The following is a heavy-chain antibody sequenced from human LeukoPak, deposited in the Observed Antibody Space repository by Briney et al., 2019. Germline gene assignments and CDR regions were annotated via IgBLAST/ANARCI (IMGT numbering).Heavy chain of an antibody. D-gene: IGHD3-22*01. CDR3: ARSYYDSSGYYWSYFDY. CDR2: ISGSSSTI. Sequence: PGGSLRLSCAASGFTFSSYSMNWVRQAPGTGLEWVSYISGSSSTIYYADSVKGRFTISRDNAKNSLYLHMNSLRDEDTAVYYCARSYYDSSGYYWSYFDYWGQGTLVTVSS. J-gene: IGHJ4*02. CDR1: GFTFSSYS. V-gene: IGHV3-48*02.